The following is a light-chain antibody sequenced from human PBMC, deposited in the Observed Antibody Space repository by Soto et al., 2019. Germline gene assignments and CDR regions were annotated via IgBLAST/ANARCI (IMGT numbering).Light chain of an antibody. J-gene: IGKJ2*01. CDR1: QGISSH. V-gene: IGKV1-9*01. CDR3: QQLTGYPHT. Sequence: DIQLTQSPSFLSASVGDRVTITCRASQGISSHLAWYQQKPGKAPKFLIYAASTLQSGVPSRFSGFGFGTEFTLTISSLQPEDFATYYCQQLTGYPHTFGQGTKLEIK. CDR2: AAS.